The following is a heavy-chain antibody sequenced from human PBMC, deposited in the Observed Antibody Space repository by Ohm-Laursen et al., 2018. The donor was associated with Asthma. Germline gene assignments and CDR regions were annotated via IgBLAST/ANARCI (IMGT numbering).Heavy chain of an antibody. CDR3: ARDTGSEETLDY. CDR2: ISYDGSNK. Sequence: SLRLSCAASGFTFSSYAMHWVRQAPGKGLEWVAVISYDGSNKYYADSVKGRFTISRDNSKNTLYLQMNSLRAEDTAAYYCARDTGSEETLDYWGQGTLVTVSS. D-gene: IGHD4-17*01. J-gene: IGHJ4*02. V-gene: IGHV3-30-3*01. CDR1: GFTFSSYA.